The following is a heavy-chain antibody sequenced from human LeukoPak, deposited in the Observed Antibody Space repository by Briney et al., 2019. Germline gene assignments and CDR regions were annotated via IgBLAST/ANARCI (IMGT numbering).Heavy chain of an antibody. D-gene: IGHD6-13*01. V-gene: IGHV1-18*01. CDR1: GYTFSSYG. Sequence: ASVKVSCKASGYTFSSYGISWVRQAPGQGLEWMGWIATYNSKTKYAEKVQGRVTMTTDTSTTTACMELRTLRSDDTAVYYCARDMVGLAADGNWFDPWGQGTLVTVSS. CDR3: ARDMVGLAADGNWFDP. J-gene: IGHJ5*02. CDR2: IATYNSKT.